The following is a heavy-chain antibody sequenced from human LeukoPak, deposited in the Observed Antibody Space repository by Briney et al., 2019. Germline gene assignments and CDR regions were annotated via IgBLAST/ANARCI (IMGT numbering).Heavy chain of an antibody. D-gene: IGHD2-2*01. J-gene: IGHJ4*02. CDR1: GFTFSTYS. V-gene: IGHV3-21*01. CDR3: ASFRTSSTGASDY. Sequence: PGGSLRLSCAASGFTFSTYSMNWVRQAPGKGVEWVSSITSSSSHIYYADSVKGRFTISRDNAKNSLYLQLNSLRAEDTAVYYCASFRTSSTGASDYWGQGTLVTVSS. CDR2: ITSSSSHI.